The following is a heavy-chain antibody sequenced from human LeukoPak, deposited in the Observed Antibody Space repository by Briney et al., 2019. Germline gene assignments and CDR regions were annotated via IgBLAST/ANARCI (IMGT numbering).Heavy chain of an antibody. CDR1: GGSISSSSYY. J-gene: IGHJ3*02. Sequence: PSGTLSLTCTVSGGSISSSSYYWGWIRQPPGKGLEWIGSIYYSGSTYYNPSLKSRVTISVDTSKNQFSLKLSSVTAADTAVYYCARGSDIQDAFDIWGQGTMVTVSS. CDR2: IYYSGST. V-gene: IGHV4-39*01. D-gene: IGHD3-9*01. CDR3: ARGSDIQDAFDI.